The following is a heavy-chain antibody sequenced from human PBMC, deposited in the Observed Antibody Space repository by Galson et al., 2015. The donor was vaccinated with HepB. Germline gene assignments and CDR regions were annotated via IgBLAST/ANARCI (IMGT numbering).Heavy chain of an antibody. Sequence: SLRLSCAASGFSFSSYGMHWVRQAPGKGLEWVTLIFYDGSNEYYADSLQGRFAISRDNTKNSLYLQMNSLRAEDTALYYCTKGKTVTGTPHFGYWGQGTLVTVSS. CDR2: IFYDGSNE. D-gene: IGHD6-19*01. CDR3: TKGKTVTGTPHFGY. CDR1: GFSFSSYG. V-gene: IGHV3-33*03. J-gene: IGHJ4*02.